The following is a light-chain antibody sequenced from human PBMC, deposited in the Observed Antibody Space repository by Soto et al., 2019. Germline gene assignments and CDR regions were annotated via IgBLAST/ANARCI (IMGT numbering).Light chain of an antibody. CDR3: FSYTTSSAPYV. V-gene: IGLV2-14*01. J-gene: IGLJ1*01. Sequence: QSVLTQPASVSGSPGQSITISCTGTTSDLGGYNYVSWYQQHPGKVPKLMIYEASNRPSGVSNRFSGSKSGDTASLTISGLQAEDEAAYYCFSYTTSSAPYVFGTGTKVTVL. CDR1: TSDLGGYNY. CDR2: EAS.